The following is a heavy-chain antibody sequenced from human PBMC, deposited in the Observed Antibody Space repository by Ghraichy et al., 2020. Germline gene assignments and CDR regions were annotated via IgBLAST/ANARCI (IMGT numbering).Heavy chain of an antibody. Sequence: ASVKVSCKASGYTFTGYTLYWVRQAPGQGLEWMGWINPHSGATSYAQKFQGRVTMTRDTSITTAYMELSSLRSDDTAMFYCARERFDALDFWGQGTVITVSS. CDR3: ARERFDALDF. CDR1: GYTFTGYT. J-gene: IGHJ3*01. CDR2: INPHSGAT. V-gene: IGHV1-2*02. D-gene: IGHD3-10*01.